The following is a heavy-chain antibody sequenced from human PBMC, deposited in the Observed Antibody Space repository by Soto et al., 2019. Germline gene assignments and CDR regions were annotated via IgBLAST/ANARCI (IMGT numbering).Heavy chain of an antibody. D-gene: IGHD3-3*01. V-gene: IGHV1-18*01. CDR2: ISAYNGNT. J-gene: IGHJ4*02. CDR1: GYTFTSYG. CDR3: VRDQGIGFLEWSTPRVFDY. Sequence: ASVKVSCKASGYTFTSYGISWVRQAPGQGLEWMGWISAYNGNTNYAQKLQGRVTMTTDTSTSTAYMELRSLRSDDTAVYYCVRDQGIGFLEWSTPRVFDYWGQGTLVTVSS.